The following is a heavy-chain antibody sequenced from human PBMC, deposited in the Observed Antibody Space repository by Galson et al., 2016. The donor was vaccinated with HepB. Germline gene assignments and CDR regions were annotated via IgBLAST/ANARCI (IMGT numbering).Heavy chain of an antibody. J-gene: IGHJ4*02. V-gene: IGHV3-30-3*01. D-gene: IGHD3-22*01. Sequence: SLRLSCAASGFTFSHYAMHWVRQTPGKGLEWVAVIAYDGGNKYYTESVEGRFTISRDSSTNTLYLQMNSLRREDTAVYYCAKEGYFDGSGYFFDYWGQGALVTVSS. CDR3: AKEGYFDGSGYFFDY. CDR1: GFTFSHYA. CDR2: IAYDGGNK.